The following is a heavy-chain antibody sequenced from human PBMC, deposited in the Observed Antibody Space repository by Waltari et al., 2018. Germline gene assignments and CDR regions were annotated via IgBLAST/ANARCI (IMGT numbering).Heavy chain of an antibody. CDR1: GYSISSGYY. CDR2: IYHSGST. J-gene: IGHJ4*02. Sequence: QVQLQESGPGLVKPSETLSLTCAVSGYSISSGYYWGWIRPPPGKGLEWIGSIYHSGSTYYNPSLKSRVTISVDTSKNQFSLKLSSVTAADTAVYYCARHRRVVVAAPFDYWGQGTLVTVSS. D-gene: IGHD2-15*01. V-gene: IGHV4-38-2*01. CDR3: ARHRRVVVAAPFDY.